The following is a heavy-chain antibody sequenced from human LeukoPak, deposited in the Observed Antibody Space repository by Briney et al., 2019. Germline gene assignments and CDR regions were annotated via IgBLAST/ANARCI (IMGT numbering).Heavy chain of an antibody. J-gene: IGHJ4*02. CDR2: INHSGST. D-gene: IGHD1-26*01. Sequence: SETLSPTCAVYGGSFSGYYWSWIRQPPGKGLEWIGEINHSGSTNYNPSLKSRVTISVDTSKNQFSLKLSSVTAADTAVYYCVGGEKGADYWGQGTLVTVSS. CDR3: VGGEKGADY. CDR1: GGSFSGYY. V-gene: IGHV4-34*01.